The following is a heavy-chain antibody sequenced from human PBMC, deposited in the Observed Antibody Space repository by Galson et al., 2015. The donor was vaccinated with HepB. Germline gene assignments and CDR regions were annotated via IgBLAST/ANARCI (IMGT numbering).Heavy chain of an antibody. CDR1: GYTFTNYG. V-gene: IGHV1-18*01. CDR2: ISAYNGNT. Sequence: SVKVSCKASGYTFTNYGISWVRQAPGQGLEWMGWISAYNGNTNYAQKLQGRVTMTTDTSTTTAYMELRSLRSDDTAVYYCARGGVVPAAIPNWFDPWGQGTLVTVSS. D-gene: IGHD2-2*01. J-gene: IGHJ5*02. CDR3: ARGGVVPAAIPNWFDP.